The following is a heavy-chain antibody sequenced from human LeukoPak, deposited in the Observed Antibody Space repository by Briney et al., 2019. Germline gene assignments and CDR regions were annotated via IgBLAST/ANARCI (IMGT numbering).Heavy chain of an antibody. V-gene: IGHV3-7*04. CDR2: IKQDGSEK. J-gene: IGHJ4*02. CDR3: ARESGWYD. Sequence: GGSLRLSCAASGFIFSSYWMSWVRQAPGKGLEWVANIKQDGSEKYYVDSVKGRFTISRDNAKNSLYLQVNSLRAEDTAVYYCARESGWYDWGQGTLVTVSS. CDR1: GFIFSSYW. D-gene: IGHD6-19*01.